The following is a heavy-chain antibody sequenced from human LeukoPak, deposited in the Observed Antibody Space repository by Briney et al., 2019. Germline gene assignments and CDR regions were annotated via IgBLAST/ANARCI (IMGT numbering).Heavy chain of an antibody. CDR3: ARRSYCGGDCYSDY. CDR1: GYSSTNYW. Sequence: GESLKISCKGSGYSSTNYWIGWVRQMTGKGLEWMGIIYPGDSDTRYSPSFQGQVTISADKSISTAYLQWSSLKASDTAMYYCARRSYCGGDCYSDYWGQGTLVTVSS. CDR2: IYPGDSDT. V-gene: IGHV5-51*01. D-gene: IGHD2-21*02. J-gene: IGHJ4*02.